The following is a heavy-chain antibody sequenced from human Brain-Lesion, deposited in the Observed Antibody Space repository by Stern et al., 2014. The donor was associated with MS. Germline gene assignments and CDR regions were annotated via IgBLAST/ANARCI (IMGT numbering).Heavy chain of an antibody. CDR3: ARDQRGITIFGVVTDYYYLGMDV. J-gene: IGHJ6*02. V-gene: IGHV1-2*02. CDR2: INPTTGGT. D-gene: IGHD3-3*01. Sequence: VQLVESGAEAKKPGASVKVSCKTSGYIFTGYYIHWVRQAPGQGLEWMAWINPTTGGTKYAPKFQGRVTMSRDTSISTACVELSSLTSDDTAVYYCARDQRGITIFGVVTDYYYLGMDVWGQGTTVTVSS. CDR1: GYIFTGYY.